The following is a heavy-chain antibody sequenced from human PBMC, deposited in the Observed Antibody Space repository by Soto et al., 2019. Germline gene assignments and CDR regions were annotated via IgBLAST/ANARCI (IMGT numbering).Heavy chain of an antibody. CDR3: AADPYYYDSSGYYGPVSAFDI. Sequence: GASVKVSCKASGFTFTSSAVQWVRQARGQRLEWIGWIVVGSGNTNYAQKFQERVTSTRDMSTRTAYMELSSLRSEDTAVYYCAADPYYYDSSGYYGPVSAFDIWGQGTMVTVSS. D-gene: IGHD3-22*01. CDR1: GFTFTSSA. CDR2: IVVGSGNT. V-gene: IGHV1-58*01. J-gene: IGHJ3*02.